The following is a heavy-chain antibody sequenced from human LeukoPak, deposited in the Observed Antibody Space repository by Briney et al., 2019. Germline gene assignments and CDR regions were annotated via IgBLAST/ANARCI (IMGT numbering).Heavy chain of an antibody. D-gene: IGHD2-15*01. CDR2: LRGSGVYT. V-gene: IGHV3-23*01. Sequence: GGSLRLSCAASGFTFSSHAMTWVRQAPGKVLEWVSALRGSGVYTYYADSVKGRFTISRDNSKNTLYLQINSLRADDTAVYYCAKAQGLCIGSICYPRSYSFDYWGQGILVTVSS. CDR1: GFTFSSHA. CDR3: AKAQGLCIGSICYPRSYSFDY. J-gene: IGHJ4*02.